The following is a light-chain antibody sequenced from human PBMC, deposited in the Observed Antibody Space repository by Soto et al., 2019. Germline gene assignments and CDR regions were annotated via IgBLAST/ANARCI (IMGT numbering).Light chain of an antibody. J-gene: IGKJ1*01. V-gene: IGKV1-8*01. CDR1: QGISSY. Sequence: AIRMTQSPSSFSASTGDRVTISSLASQGISSYLAWYQQKPGKAPKILIYKASTLKSGVPSRFSGSGSGTEFTLTISSLQPDDSSTYYCQQYNTYFRTFGQGTKVDIK. CDR2: KAS. CDR3: QQYNTYFRT.